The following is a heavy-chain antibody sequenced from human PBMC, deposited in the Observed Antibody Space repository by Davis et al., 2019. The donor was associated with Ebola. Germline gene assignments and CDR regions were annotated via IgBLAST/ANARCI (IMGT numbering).Heavy chain of an antibody. D-gene: IGHD1-26*01. J-gene: IGHJ4*02. CDR3: ARVRGSYSGHYVDY. CDR1: GYTFTSYG. CDR2: ISAYNGNT. V-gene: IGHV1-18*01. Sequence: ASVKVSCKASGYTFTSYGISWVRQAPGQGLEWMGWISAYNGNTNYAQKLQGRVTMTIDTSTSTAYMEPRSLRSDDTAVYYCARVRGSYSGHYVDYWGQGTLVTVSS.